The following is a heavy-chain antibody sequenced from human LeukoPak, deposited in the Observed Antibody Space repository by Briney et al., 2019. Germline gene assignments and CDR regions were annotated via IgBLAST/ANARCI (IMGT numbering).Heavy chain of an antibody. CDR2: INTNTGNP. CDR3: ARDLYLLWFGELSAVLMGY. V-gene: IGHV7-4-1*02. D-gene: IGHD3-10*01. CDR1: GYTFTSYA. J-gene: IGHJ4*02. Sequence: ASVKVSCKASGYTFTSYAMNWVRQAPGQGLEWMGWINTNTGNPTYAQGFTGRFVFSLDTSVSTAYLQISSLKAEDTAVYYCARDLYLLWFGELSAVLMGYWGQGTLVTVSS.